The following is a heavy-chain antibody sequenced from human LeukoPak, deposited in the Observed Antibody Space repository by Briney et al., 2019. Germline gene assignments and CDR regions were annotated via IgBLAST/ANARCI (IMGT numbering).Heavy chain of an antibody. CDR2: ISSNGGST. J-gene: IGHJ4*02. Sequence: GGSLRLSCAASGFTFSSYAMHWVRQAPGKGLEYVSAISSNGGSTYYANSVKGRFTISRDNSKNTLYLQMGSLRAEDMAVYYCARGGRSGYDDYRGQGTLVTVSS. D-gene: IGHD3-22*01. CDR3: ARGGRSGYDDY. CDR1: GFTFSSYA. V-gene: IGHV3-64*01.